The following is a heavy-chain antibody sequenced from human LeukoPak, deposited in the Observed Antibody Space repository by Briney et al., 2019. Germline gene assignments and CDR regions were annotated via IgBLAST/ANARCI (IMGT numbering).Heavy chain of an antibody. CDR1: GYSISSGYY. D-gene: IGHD6-13*01. J-gene: IGHJ6*03. CDR3: PRQGGSSSPYYYYYMDV. V-gene: IGHV4-38-2*01. CDR2: MYHSGST. Sequence: PSETLSLTCAVSGYSISSGYYWGWSRQPPGKGLEWIGCMYHSGSTYYNPSLKRRVTISVDTSKNQFSLKLSSVTAADTAVYYCPRQGGSSSPYYYYYMDVWGKGTTVTVSS.